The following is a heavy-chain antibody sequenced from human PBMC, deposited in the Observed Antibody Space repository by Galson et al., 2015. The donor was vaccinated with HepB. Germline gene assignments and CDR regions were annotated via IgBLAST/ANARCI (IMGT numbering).Heavy chain of an antibody. CDR1: GYSFTSYW. CDR3: AAVWFGETSMALFDY. Sequence: SGAEVKKPGESLKISCKGSGYSFTSYWISWVRQMPGKGLEWMGRIDPSDSYTNYSPSFQGHVTISADKSISTAYLQWSSLKASDTAMYYCAAVWFGETSMALFDYWGQGTLVTVSS. J-gene: IGHJ4*02. V-gene: IGHV5-10-1*01. D-gene: IGHD3-10*01. CDR2: IDPSDSYT.